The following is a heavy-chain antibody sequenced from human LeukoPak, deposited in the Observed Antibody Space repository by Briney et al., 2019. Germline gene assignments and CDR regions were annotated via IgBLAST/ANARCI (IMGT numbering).Heavy chain of an antibody. CDR3: SDLGSTGTDH. Sequence: PGGSLRLSCVASGFTFSPHYMDWVRQSPGQGLEWVGLIRNKADGYTTIYAASVKGRFTISRDDSKNSVYLQMDSLKTEDTAVYYCSDLGSTGTDHWGQGTLVTVSS. J-gene: IGHJ4*02. V-gene: IGHV3-72*01. D-gene: IGHD4-17*01. CDR2: IRNKADGYTT. CDR1: GFTFSPHY.